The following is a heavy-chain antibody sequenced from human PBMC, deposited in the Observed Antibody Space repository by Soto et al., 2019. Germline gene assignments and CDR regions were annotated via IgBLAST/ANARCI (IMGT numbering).Heavy chain of an antibody. CDR1: GYRFTSSW. CDR3: TKGATSPFDS. Sequence: RGESLKISCQGSGYRFTSSWIGWVRQMPGKGLEWLGNVYPSNSDVRYSPSFEGRVTISADNSINTAYLHLLNLKASDTAIYYCTKGATSPFDSRGQGTRVTVSS. J-gene: IGHJ4*02. V-gene: IGHV5-51*01. CDR2: VYPSNSDV.